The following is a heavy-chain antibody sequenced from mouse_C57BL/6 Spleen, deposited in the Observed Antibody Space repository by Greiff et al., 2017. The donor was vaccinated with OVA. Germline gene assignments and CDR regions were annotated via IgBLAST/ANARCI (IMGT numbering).Heavy chain of an antibody. CDR3: ARPIYYDYDYFDY. J-gene: IGHJ2*01. V-gene: IGHV5-6*01. D-gene: IGHD2-4*01. Sequence: EVKVVESGGDLVKPGGSLKLSCAASGFTFSSYGMSWVRQTPDKRLEWVATISSGGSYTYYPDSVKGRFTISRDNAKNTLYLQMSSLKSEDTAMYYCARPIYYDYDYFDYWGQGTTLTVSS. CDR2: ISSGGSYT. CDR1: GFTFSSYG.